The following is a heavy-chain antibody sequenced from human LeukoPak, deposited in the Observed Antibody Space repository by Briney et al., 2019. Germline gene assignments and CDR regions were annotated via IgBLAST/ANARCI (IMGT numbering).Heavy chain of an antibody. V-gene: IGHV3-48*04. CDR2: ISSSSSTI. J-gene: IGHJ6*02. D-gene: IGHD1-26*01. Sequence: GGSLRLSCAASGFTFSSYSMNWVRQAPGKGLEWVSYISSSSSTIYYADSVKGRFTISRDNAKNSLYLQMNSLRAEDTAVYYCASLVGATTIHYYYGMDVWGQGTTVTVSS. CDR3: ASLVGATTIHYYYGMDV. CDR1: GFTFSSYS.